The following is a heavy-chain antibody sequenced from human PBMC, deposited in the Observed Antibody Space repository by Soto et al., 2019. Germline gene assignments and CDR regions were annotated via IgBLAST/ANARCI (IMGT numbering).Heavy chain of an antibody. J-gene: IGHJ3*02. Sequence: DTPSLICAVSSGSISSSNWWSWVRQPPGKGLEWIGEIYHSGSTNYNPSLKSRVTISVDKSKNQFSLKLSSVTAADTAVYYCVREIWDCSGGSCNVRGFDIWGEGTMVPVPS. D-gene: IGHD2-15*01. CDR2: IYHSGST. CDR3: VREIWDCSGGSCNVRGFDI. V-gene: IGHV4-4*02. CDR1: SGSISSSNW.